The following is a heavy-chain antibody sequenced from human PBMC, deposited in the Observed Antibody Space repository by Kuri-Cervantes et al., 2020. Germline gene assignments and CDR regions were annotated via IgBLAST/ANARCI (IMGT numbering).Heavy chain of an antibody. CDR3: ARDRALGYSSGWYYPLLYDGMDV. D-gene: IGHD6-19*01. V-gene: IGHV1-2*02. J-gene: IGHJ6*02. Sequence: VKVSCKASGYTFTGYYMHWVRQAPGQGLEWMGWINPNSGGTNYAQKFQGRVTMTRDTSISTAYMELSRLRSDDTAVYYCARDRALGYSSGWYYPLLYDGMDVWGQGTTVTVSS. CDR1: GYTFTGYY. CDR2: INPNSGGT.